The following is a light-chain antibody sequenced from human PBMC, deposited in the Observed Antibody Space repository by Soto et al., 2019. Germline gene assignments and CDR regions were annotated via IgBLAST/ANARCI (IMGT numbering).Light chain of an antibody. Sequence: QSALTQPASVSGSPGQSITISCTGTSSDVGGYDYVSWYQQHPGKVPKFLIYEVTNRPSGVSHRFSGSKSGNTASLTISGLQAEDEADYYCSSFTSDITYVFGTGTKVTVL. V-gene: IGLV2-14*01. CDR3: SSFTSDITYV. J-gene: IGLJ1*01. CDR1: SSDVGGYDY. CDR2: EVT.